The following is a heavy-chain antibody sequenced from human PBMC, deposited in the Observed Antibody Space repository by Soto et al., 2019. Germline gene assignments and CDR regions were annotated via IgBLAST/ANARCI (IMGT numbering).Heavy chain of an antibody. CDR3: ARDRDEYSSSSRRDD. CDR2: ISSSSSYT. D-gene: IGHD6-6*01. Sequence: RRPLAVSGLPFNDCDISWIRLAPGKGLEWVSYISSSSSYTNYADSVKGRFTISRDNAKNSLYLQMNSLRAEDTAVYYWARDRDEYSSSSRRDDWAQASRVSISS. V-gene: IGHV3-11*06. J-gene: IGHJ4*02. CDR1: GLPFNDCD.